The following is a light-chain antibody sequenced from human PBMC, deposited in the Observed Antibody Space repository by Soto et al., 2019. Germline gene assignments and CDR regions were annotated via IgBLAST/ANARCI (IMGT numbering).Light chain of an antibody. V-gene: IGKV3-11*01. J-gene: IGKJ1*01. CDR3: QQYSNWPT. CDR2: DAS. Sequence: EIVLTQSPATLSLSPGERATLSCRASQSVSSYLAWYQQRPGQAPRLLIYDASTRATGIPARFSGSQSGTEFTLTISSLLSEDFAVYYCQQYSNWPTFGQGTKVDIK. CDR1: QSVSSY.